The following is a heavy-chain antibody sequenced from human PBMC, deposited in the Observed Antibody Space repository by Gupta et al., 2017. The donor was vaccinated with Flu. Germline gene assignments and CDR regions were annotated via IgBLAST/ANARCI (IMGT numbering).Heavy chain of an antibody. D-gene: IGHD1-7*01. V-gene: IGHV4-34*01. CDR1: GGSLTNYY. J-gene: IGHJ5*02. Sequence: QVQLQQWGAGLLKPSETLSLTCAVSGGSLTNYYWTWVRQSPGKGLEWIGEVNHAGRTNYNPSLKSRVIISVDTSENNFSLKLKSVTAADAAIYYCARDIVRHNWNYGGWFDPWGQGVLVTVSS. CDR2: VNHAGRT. CDR3: ARDIVRHNWNYGGWFDP.